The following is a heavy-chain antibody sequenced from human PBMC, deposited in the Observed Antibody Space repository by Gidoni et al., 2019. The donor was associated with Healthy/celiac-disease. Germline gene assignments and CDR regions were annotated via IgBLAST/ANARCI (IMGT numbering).Heavy chain of an antibody. V-gene: IGHV3-21*01. CDR1: GFTFRSYS. J-gene: IGHJ6*02. CDR2: ISSSSSYI. Sequence: EVQLVESGGGLVKPGGSLRLSCAASGFTFRSYSMNWVRQAPGKGLEWVSSISSSSSYIYYADSVKGRFTIARDNAKNSLYLQMNSLRAEDTAVYYCARVMYDFWSGYSGVYYYYGMDVWGQGTTVTVSS. D-gene: IGHD3-3*01. CDR3: ARVMYDFWSGYSGVYYYYGMDV.